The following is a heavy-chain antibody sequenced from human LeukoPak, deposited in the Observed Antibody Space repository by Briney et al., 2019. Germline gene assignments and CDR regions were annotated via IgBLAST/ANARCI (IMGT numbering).Heavy chain of an antibody. J-gene: IGHJ4*02. CDR3: AKSNSGWYVPPSD. Sequence: GGSLRLSCAVSGFAFSAYGMHWVRQAPGKGLEWVAVISYDGSHAYYADSVKGRFTISRDNSKNTLYLQMNSLRAEDTAVYYCAKSNSGWYVPPSDWGQGTLVTVSS. CDR2: ISYDGSHA. D-gene: IGHD6-19*01. CDR1: GFAFSAYG. V-gene: IGHV3-30*18.